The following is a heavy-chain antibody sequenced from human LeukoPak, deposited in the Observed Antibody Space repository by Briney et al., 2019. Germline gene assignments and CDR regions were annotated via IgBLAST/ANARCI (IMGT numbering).Heavy chain of an antibody. CDR3: ARHHGSGSLDYFDY. CDR1: GGSTSGYY. D-gene: IGHD3-10*01. V-gene: IGHV4-59*08. J-gene: IGHJ4*02. Sequence: SETLSLTCSVSGGSTSGYYWSWIRQLPGERLEWIGFVYHNGRTTYNPSLKSRVTISVDTSKNQFSLKLSSVTAADTAVYYCARHHGSGSLDYFDYWGQGTLVTVSS. CDR2: VYHNGRT.